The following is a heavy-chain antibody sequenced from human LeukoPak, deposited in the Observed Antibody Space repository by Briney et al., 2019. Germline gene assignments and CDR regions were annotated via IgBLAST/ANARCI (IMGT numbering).Heavy chain of an antibody. D-gene: IGHD5-18*01. Sequence: GESLKISCKGSGYSFTSYWIGWVRQLPGKGLEWMGIIYPGDSDTRYSPSFQGQVTISADKSISTAYLQWSSLRASDTAMYYCASPSDTAMVAYWGQGTLVTVSS. CDR2: IYPGDSDT. V-gene: IGHV5-51*01. CDR3: ASPSDTAMVAY. CDR1: GYSFTSYW. J-gene: IGHJ4*02.